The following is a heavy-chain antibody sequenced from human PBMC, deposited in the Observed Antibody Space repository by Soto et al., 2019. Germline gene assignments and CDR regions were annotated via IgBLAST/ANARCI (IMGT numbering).Heavy chain of an antibody. V-gene: IGHV3-33*01. CDR3: ARDSLGVPTDFDY. D-gene: IGHD2-8*01. CDR1: GFSFSTYG. Sequence: QVQLVESGGGVVQPGRSLTLSCAASGFSFSTYGMHWIRQAPGKGLEWVAVMWSNGNKNYADSVKGRFTISRDTSQNILFLQMESLRAEDTAVYYCARDSLGVPTDFDYWGQGTLVTVSS. J-gene: IGHJ4*02. CDR2: MWSNGNK.